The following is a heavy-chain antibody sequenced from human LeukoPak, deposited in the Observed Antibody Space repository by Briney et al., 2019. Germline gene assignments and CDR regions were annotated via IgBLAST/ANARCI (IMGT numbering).Heavy chain of an antibody. D-gene: IGHD6-13*01. CDR1: GGTFSSYA. J-gene: IGHJ4*02. CDR3: AKPFPGGRIAAAGDDY. V-gene: IGHV1-69*04. Sequence: GASVKVSCKASGGTFSSYAISWVRQAPGQGLEWMGRIIPILGIANYAQKFQGRVTITADKSTSTAYMELSSLRAEDTAVYYCAKPFPGGRIAAAGDDYWGQGTLVTVSS. CDR2: IIPILGIA.